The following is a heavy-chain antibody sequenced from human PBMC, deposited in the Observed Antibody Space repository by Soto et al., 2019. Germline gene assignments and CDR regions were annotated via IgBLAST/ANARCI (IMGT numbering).Heavy chain of an antibody. V-gene: IGHV3-11*05. CDR2: LSGDSSQT. CDR3: AMQDRYDRIDY. D-gene: IGHD1-1*01. J-gene: IGHJ4*02. CDR1: GFTFSDYY. Sequence: QVQLVESGGGLVKPGGSLRLSCAASGFTFSDYYMSWIRQAPGKGLEWMAKLSGDSSQTNYADSVKGRCTISRDNARNSLYLQIDTLRAEDTALYYCAMQDRYDRIDYWGQGTLVTVSS.